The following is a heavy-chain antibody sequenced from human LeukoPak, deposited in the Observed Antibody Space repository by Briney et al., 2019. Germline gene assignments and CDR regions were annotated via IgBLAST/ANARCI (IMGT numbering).Heavy chain of an antibody. V-gene: IGHV1-18*01. J-gene: IGHJ4*02. D-gene: IGHD3-3*01. CDR1: GYTFTSYG. CDR3: ARDKDPMIPLLFLPD. CDR2: ISANNGNT. Sequence: ASVKVSCKASGYTFTSYGFSWVRQAPGQGLEWIGWISANNGNTIYAQKVQGRVTMTTDTSATTVYMELRSLRYDDTAIYYCARDKDPMIPLLFLPDWGQGTLVIVSS.